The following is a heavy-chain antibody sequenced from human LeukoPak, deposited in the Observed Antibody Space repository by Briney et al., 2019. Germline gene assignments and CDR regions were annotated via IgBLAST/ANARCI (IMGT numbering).Heavy chain of an antibody. CDR1: GFTFSSYA. J-gene: IGHJ4*02. CDR3: ARDRDYRASFLDY. Sequence: PGGSLRLSCAASGFTFSSYAMHWVRQAPGKGLEWVAVISYDGSNKYYADSVKGRFTISRDNSKNTLYLQMNSLRAEDTAVYYCARDRDYRASFLDYWGQGTLVTVSS. D-gene: IGHD4-11*01. V-gene: IGHV3-30-3*01. CDR2: ISYDGSNK.